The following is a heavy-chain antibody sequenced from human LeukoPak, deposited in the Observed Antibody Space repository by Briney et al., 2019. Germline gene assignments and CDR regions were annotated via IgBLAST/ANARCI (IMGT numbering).Heavy chain of an antibody. V-gene: IGHV3-53*01. D-gene: IGHD3-10*01. J-gene: IGHJ4*02. CDR2: IYSGGST. Sequence: PGGSLRLSCGASGFYFSSYSMNWVRQAPGKGLEWVSVIYSGGSTYYADSVKGRFTISRDNSKNTLYLQMNSLRAEDTAVYYCARVRGRQFDYWGQGTLVTVSS. CDR3: ARVRGRQFDY. CDR1: GFYFSSYS.